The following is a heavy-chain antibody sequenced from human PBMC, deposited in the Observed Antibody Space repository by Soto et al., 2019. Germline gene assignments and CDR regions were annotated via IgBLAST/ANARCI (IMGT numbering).Heavy chain of an antibody. CDR2: IRSKAYGGTT. V-gene: IGHV3-49*04. Sequence: PVGSLRLSCTASGFTFGDYAMSWVRQAPGKGLEWVGFIRSKAYGGTTEYAASVKGRFTISRDDSKSIAYLQMNSLKTEDTAVYYCTRGRTTFDYWGQGTLVTVSS. CDR1: GFTFGDYA. J-gene: IGHJ4*02. D-gene: IGHD4-17*01. CDR3: TRGRTTFDY.